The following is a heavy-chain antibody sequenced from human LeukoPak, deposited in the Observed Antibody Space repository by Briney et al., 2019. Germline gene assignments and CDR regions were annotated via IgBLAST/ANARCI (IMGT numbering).Heavy chain of an antibody. CDR2: IYYSGST. J-gene: IGHJ4*02. D-gene: IGHD2-15*01. V-gene: IGHV4-31*03. Sequence: SETLSLTCTVSGGSISSGGYYWSWIRQHPGKGLEWIRYIYYSGSTYYNPSLKSRVTISVDTSKNQFSLKLSSVTAADTAVYYCAREGWDCSGGSCYSVPLFDYWGQGTLVTVSS. CDR1: GGSISSGGYY. CDR3: AREGWDCSGGSCYSVPLFDY.